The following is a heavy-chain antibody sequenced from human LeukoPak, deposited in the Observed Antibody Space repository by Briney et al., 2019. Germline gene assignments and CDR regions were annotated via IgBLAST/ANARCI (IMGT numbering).Heavy chain of an antibody. CDR3: VRDTSIAARPSWFDP. V-gene: IGHV3-74*01. J-gene: IGHJ5*02. Sequence: GGSLRLSCAASGFAFRSHWMQWVRQDPGKGLVCVSRINSDGSSTTYADSVKGRFTVSRDNAKNTLYLQMNSLRVEDTAVYYCVRDTSIAARPSWFDPWGQGTLVIVSS. D-gene: IGHD6-6*01. CDR1: GFAFRSHW. CDR2: INSDGSST.